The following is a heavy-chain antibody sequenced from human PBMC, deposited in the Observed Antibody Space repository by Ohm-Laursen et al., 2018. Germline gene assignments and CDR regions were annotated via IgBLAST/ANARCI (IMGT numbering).Heavy chain of an antibody. V-gene: IGHV1-69*13. J-gene: IGHJ4*02. Sequence: SVKVSCKASGYTFTSYGISWVRQAPGQGLEWMGGIIPIFGTANYAQKFQGRVTITADESTSTAYMELSSLRSEDTAVYYCARESVDDSSGYHWGQGTLVTVSS. D-gene: IGHD3-22*01. CDR2: IIPIFGTA. CDR3: ARESVDDSSGYH. CDR1: GYTFTSYG.